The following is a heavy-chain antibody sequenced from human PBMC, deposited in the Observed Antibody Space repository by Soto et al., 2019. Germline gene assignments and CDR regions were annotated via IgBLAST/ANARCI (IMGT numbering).Heavy chain of an antibody. J-gene: IGHJ4*02. CDR1: GFNFSAYW. Sequence: EVQLVESGGGLVQPGGSLRLSCSASGFNFSAYWMNWIRQAPGRGLEWVANINQLGDETSYADSIRGRFTVSRDTSSDSLFLQMNDLRVEDTAVYYCASFSGLYWGQGTLVTVSS. CDR3: ASFSGLY. V-gene: IGHV3-7*01. D-gene: IGHD3-3*01. CDR2: INQLGDET.